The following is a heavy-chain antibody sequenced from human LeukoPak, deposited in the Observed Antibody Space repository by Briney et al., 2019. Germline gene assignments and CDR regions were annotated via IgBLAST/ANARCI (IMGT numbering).Heavy chain of an antibody. CDR1: GFTFHDYA. V-gene: IGHV3-43*02. Sequence: GGSLRLSCAASGFTFHDYAMHWVRQAPGKGLEWVSLISGAGDNTYYADSVKGRFTFSRDNSKNSLYSQMNSLGTEDTALYYCAKDGYGDYDYWGQGTLVTVSS. CDR3: AKDGYGDYDY. CDR2: ISGAGDNT. J-gene: IGHJ4*02. D-gene: IGHD4-17*01.